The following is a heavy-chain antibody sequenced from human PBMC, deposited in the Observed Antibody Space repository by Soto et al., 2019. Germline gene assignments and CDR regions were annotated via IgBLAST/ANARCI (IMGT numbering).Heavy chain of an antibody. CDR1: GYSFTSYW. CDR2: IYSGDSDT. D-gene: IGHD1-26*01. V-gene: IGHV5-51*01. Sequence: GESLKISCKGTGYSFTSYWIAWVRQMPGKGLEWMGFIYSGDSDTTYSPSFEGQVTISVDRSISTAYLQWSSLRASDTAMYYCARGGRWHGAWFAHWGQGTLVTAPQ. J-gene: IGHJ5*02. CDR3: ARGGRWHGAWFAH.